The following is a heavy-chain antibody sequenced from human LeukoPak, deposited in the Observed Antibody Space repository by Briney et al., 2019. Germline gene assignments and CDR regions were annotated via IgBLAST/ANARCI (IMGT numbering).Heavy chain of an antibody. Sequence: GGSLRLSCAASGFTFSSYAMSWVRQAPGEGLEWVSAISGSGGSTYYADSVKGRFTISRDNSKNTLYLQMNSLRAEDTAVYYCASLHTDWFDPWGQGTLVTVSS. J-gene: IGHJ5*02. CDR2: ISGSGGST. CDR1: GFTFSSYA. V-gene: IGHV3-23*01. CDR3: ASLHTDWFDP.